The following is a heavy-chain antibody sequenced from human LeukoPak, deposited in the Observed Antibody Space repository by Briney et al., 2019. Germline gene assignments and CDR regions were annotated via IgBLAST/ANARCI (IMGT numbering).Heavy chain of an antibody. CDR3: ARLPSGTFDY. V-gene: IGHV4-39*01. Sequence: SETLSLTCTVSGGSINSGTYYWSWVRQHPGKGLEWIGTTYYSGNTYYNPSLKSRVTISIDTSKNQFSLKLSSVTAADTAVYYCARLPSGTFDYWGQGTLVTVSS. CDR1: GGSINSGTYY. D-gene: IGHD6-13*01. J-gene: IGHJ4*02. CDR2: TYYSGNT.